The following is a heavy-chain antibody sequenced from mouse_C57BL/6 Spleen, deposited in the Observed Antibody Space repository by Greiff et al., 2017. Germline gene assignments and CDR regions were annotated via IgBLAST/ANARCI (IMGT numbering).Heavy chain of an antibody. CDR1: GYNFTDYY. J-gene: IGHJ4*01. D-gene: IGHD1-1*01. CDR3: ARVYYGSSYAMDY. Sequence: VQLQQSGAELVKPGASVKLSCKASGYNFTDYYMHWVKQRTGQGLEWIGRINPNDGDTKYTPKFKGKATITADKSSNTAYLQLSSLTSEDTAVYYCARVYYGSSYAMDYWGQGTSVTVSS. V-gene: IGHV14-2*01. CDR2: INPNDGDT.